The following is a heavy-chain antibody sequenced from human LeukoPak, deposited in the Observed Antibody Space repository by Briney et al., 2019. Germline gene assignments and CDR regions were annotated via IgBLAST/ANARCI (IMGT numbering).Heavy chain of an antibody. CDR2: IHFSGST. J-gene: IGHJ4*02. Sequence: PSQTLSLTCTVSCASLSSGGHYWNWIRQHPVKGLEWIGYIHFSGSTYYNPSLQSRVTISVDTSKSQFTLNLNSVTAADTAVYYCARDGKSGFSYLFDNWGQGTLVTVSS. V-gene: IGHV4-31*03. CDR1: CASLSSGGHY. D-gene: IGHD5-12*01. CDR3: ARDGKSGFSYLFDN.